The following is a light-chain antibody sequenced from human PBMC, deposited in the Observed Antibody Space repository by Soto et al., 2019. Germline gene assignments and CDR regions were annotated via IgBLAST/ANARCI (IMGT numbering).Light chain of an antibody. V-gene: IGKV2-30*01. CDR1: QSLVYSDGNAY. CDR3: MQGTHWPPYT. Sequence: DVVMTQSPLSLPVTLGQPASISCRSSQSLVYSDGNAYLNWFHQRPGQSPRRLIYKVSYRDSVGPERFSGSGSGSDFTMKISRVEAEDVGVYYYMQGTHWPPYTFGQGTKLEIK. CDR2: KVS. J-gene: IGKJ2*01.